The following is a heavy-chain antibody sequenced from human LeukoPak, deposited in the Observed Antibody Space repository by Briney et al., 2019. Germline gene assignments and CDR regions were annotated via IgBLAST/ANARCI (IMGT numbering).Heavy chain of an antibody. D-gene: IGHD6-13*01. CDR3: ARDGAVGYSSSWFYYYYMDV. J-gene: IGHJ6*03. CDR1: GGSFSGYY. CDR2: INHSGST. Sequence: SETLSLTCAVYGGSFSGYYWSWIRQPPGKGLEWIGGINHSGSTNYNPSLKSRVTISVDTSKNQFSLKLSSVTAADTAVYYCARDGAVGYSSSWFYYYYMDVWGKGTTVTVSS. V-gene: IGHV4-34*01.